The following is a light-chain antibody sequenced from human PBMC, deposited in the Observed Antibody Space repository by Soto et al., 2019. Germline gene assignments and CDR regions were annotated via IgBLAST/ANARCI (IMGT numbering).Light chain of an antibody. CDR2: EVT. CDR3: SSYTSINTVL. J-gene: IGLJ2*01. V-gene: IGLV2-14*01. Sequence: QSVLTQPASVSGSPGQSITISCTGTSSDIGSYNYVSWYQQHPGKAPKLMIFEVTSRPSGVSNRFSGSKSGNTASLTISGLQADDEADYYCSSYTSINTVLFGGGTKLTVL. CDR1: SSDIGSYNY.